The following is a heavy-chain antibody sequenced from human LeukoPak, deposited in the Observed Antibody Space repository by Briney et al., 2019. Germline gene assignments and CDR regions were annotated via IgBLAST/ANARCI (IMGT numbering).Heavy chain of an antibody. Sequence: GGSLRLSCAASGFAFNIYAMTWVRQAPGKGLEWVSTISGDSATPYFADSVKGRFTISRDNSKNTLYLQMNSLRVEDTAVYYCAKVGSSTWYMYYFDSWGQGALVTVSS. CDR2: ISGDSATP. D-gene: IGHD6-13*01. CDR3: AKVGSSTWYMYYFDS. J-gene: IGHJ4*02. V-gene: IGHV3-23*01. CDR1: GFAFNIYA.